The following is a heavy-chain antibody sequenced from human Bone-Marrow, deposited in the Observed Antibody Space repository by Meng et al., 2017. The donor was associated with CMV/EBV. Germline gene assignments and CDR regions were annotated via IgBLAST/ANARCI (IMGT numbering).Heavy chain of an antibody. V-gene: IGHV3-23*01. J-gene: IGHJ4*02. CDR3: AKVLFGVVIPFDY. CDR2: ISGSGGST. CDR1: GFTFSSYA. Sequence: GGSLRLSCAASGFTFSSYAMSWVRQAPGKGLEWVSAISGSGGSTYYADSVKGRFTISRDNSKNTMYLQMNSLRAEDTAVYYCAKVLFGVVIPFDYWGQGTLVTVSS. D-gene: IGHD3-3*01.